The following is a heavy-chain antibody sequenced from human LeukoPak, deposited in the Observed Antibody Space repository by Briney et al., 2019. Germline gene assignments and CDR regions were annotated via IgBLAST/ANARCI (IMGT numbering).Heavy chain of an antibody. CDR1: GGSFSNYY. CDR3: ARRYDSSGYYYVEASFDY. Sequence: SETLSLTCAVYGGSFSNYYWTWIRQSPGKGLEWIGEIIHSGRTNYNTSLKSRVTISVDTSKKKFFLNLSKVTAADTAVYYCARRYDSSGYYYVEASFDYWGQGTLVTVSS. J-gene: IGHJ4*02. CDR2: IIHSGRT. V-gene: IGHV4-34*12. D-gene: IGHD3-22*01.